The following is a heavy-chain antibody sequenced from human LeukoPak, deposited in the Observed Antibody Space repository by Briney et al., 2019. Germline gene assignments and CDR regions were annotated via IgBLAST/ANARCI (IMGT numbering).Heavy chain of an antibody. CDR2: ISGSGSTI. V-gene: IGHV3-48*03. CDR1: GFNFCRYE. Sequence: GGSLRLSCAASGFNFCRYEMNWVRRAPGKGLEWVSYISGSGSTIYYADSMKGRFTISRDNAKNSLYLQMNSLRAEDAAVSYFATCIPYDYVWGSYRPYFDYWGQGTLVTVSS. D-gene: IGHD3-16*02. CDR3: ATCIPYDYVWGSYRPYFDY. J-gene: IGHJ4*02.